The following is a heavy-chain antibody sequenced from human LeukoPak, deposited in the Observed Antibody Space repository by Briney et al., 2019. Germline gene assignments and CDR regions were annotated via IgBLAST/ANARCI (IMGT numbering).Heavy chain of an antibody. CDR2: ISNSGGTT. D-gene: IGHD3-10*01. Sequence: GGSLRLSCAASGFTFSSYSMSWVRQAPGKGLEWVSTISNSGGTTYYADSVKGRFTISRDNAKNSLYLQMNSLRAEDTAVYYCARDYGSGSYYSPFDYWGQGTLVTVSS. V-gene: IGHV3-21*04. CDR1: GFTFSSYS. J-gene: IGHJ4*02. CDR3: ARDYGSGSYYSPFDY.